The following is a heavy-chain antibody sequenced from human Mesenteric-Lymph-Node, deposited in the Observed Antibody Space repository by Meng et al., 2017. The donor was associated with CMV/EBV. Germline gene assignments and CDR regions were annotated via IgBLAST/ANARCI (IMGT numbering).Heavy chain of an antibody. Sequence: SETLSLTCAVYGGSFSGYYWSWIRQPPGKGLEWIGEINHSGSTNYNPSLKSRVTISVDTSKNQFSLKLSSVTAADTAVYYCARRYCDNTSCYHFDYWGQGTLVTVSS. CDR1: GGSFSGYY. CDR3: ARRYCDNTSCYHFDY. D-gene: IGHD2-2*01. V-gene: IGHV4-34*01. J-gene: IGHJ4*02. CDR2: INHSGST.